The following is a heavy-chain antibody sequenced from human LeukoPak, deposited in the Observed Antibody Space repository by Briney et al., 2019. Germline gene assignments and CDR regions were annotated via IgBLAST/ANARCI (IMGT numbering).Heavy chain of an antibody. D-gene: IGHD4-23*01. CDR3: ASRSKPTSYGGNSYFDY. CDR2: IIPIFGTA. V-gene: IGHV1-69*13. CDR1: GGTFSSYA. Sequence: GASVKVSCKASGGTFSSYAISWVRQAPGQGLEWMGGIIPIFGTANYAQKFQGRVTITADESTSTAYMELSSLRSEDTAVYYCASRSKPTSYGGNSYFDYWGQGTLVTVSS. J-gene: IGHJ4*02.